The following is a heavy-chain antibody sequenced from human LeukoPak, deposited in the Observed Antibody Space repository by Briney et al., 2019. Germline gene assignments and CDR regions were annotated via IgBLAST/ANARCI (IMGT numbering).Heavy chain of an antibody. CDR3: AKVLTASGYGAIDY. Sequence: GGSLRLSCAVSGFTFSTYAMSWVRQAPGRGLEWVSVISNTGDSTFYAGSVKGRFTIARDNSRNTVYLQMDSLRAEDTALYTCAKVLTASGYGAIDYWGQGILVTVSS. V-gene: IGHV3-23*01. D-gene: IGHD2-21*02. CDR2: ISNTGDST. CDR1: GFTFSTYA. J-gene: IGHJ4*02.